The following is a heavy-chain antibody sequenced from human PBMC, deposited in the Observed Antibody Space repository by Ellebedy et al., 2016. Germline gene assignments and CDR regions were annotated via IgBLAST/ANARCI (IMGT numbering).Heavy chain of an antibody. V-gene: IGHV3-43*01. J-gene: IGHJ4*02. CDR2: IRQDGGST. CDR1: GFTFDNFN. Sequence: GGSLRLSCAASGFTFDNFNMHWVRLPPGKGLEWVSIIRQDGGSTSYAASVRGRFTISRDNSKNSLYLQMNSVISEDTALYYCAKDIMGLIDYWGQGTPVTVSA. D-gene: IGHD2-8*01. CDR3: AKDIMGLIDY.